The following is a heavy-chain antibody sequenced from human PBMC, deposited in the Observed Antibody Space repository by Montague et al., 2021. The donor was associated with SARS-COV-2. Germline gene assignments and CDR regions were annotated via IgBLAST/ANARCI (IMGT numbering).Heavy chain of an antibody. Sequence: SETLSLTCTVSGGSISSHYWSWIRQPPGKGLEWLGSISYSGYTNYNSSLKSRVTISIDTSKNQFSLRLTSVSAADTAVYYCARRYGSAFDYWGQGTLVTVSS. V-gene: IGHV4-59*08. J-gene: IGHJ4*02. CDR2: ISYSGYT. CDR1: GGSISSHY. D-gene: IGHD3-10*01. CDR3: ARRYGSAFDY.